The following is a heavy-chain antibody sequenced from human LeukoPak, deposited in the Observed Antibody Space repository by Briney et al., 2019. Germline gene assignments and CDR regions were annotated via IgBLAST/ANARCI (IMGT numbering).Heavy chain of an antibody. V-gene: IGHV4-4*07. J-gene: IGHJ4*02. CDR3: ARGNRDSSSWYSGIIFADY. CDR1: GGSISSYY. Sequence: SETLSLTCTVSGGSISSYYWSWIRQPAGKGLEWIGRIYTSGSTNYNPSLKSRVTMSVDTSKNQFSLKLRSVTAADTAVYYCARGNRDSSSWYSGIIFADYWGQETLVTVSS. D-gene: IGHD6-13*01. CDR2: IYTSGST.